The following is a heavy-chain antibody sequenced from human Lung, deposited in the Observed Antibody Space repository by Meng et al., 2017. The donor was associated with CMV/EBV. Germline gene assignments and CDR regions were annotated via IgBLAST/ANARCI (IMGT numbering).Heavy chain of an antibody. J-gene: IGHJ4*02. D-gene: IGHD3-3*01. CDR2: TSYDGSKK. CDR1: GFMFSSYS. V-gene: IGHV3-30*04. CDR3: ARADYANYGFWSGFPAF. Sequence: GGSLRLXXVASGFMFSSYSLHWVRQAPGKGLEWVAVTSYDGSKKEYANSVKGRFTVSRDNSKNTLYLQMNTLRADDTAVYYCARADYANYGFWSGFPAFWGQGNXVT.